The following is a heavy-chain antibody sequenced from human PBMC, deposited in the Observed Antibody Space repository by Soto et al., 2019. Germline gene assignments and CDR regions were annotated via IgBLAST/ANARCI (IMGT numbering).Heavy chain of an antibody. D-gene: IGHD6-13*01. CDR1: GFTFSSYA. CDR2: ISGSGGST. V-gene: IGHV3-23*01. CDR3: AKDLSAWPGIAAAGEVGMDV. J-gene: IGHJ6*02. Sequence: TGGSLRLSCAASGFTFSSYAMSWVRQAPGKGLEWVSAISGSGGSTYYADPVKGRFTISRDNSKNTLYLQMNSLRAEDTAVYYCAKDLSAWPGIAAAGEVGMDVWGQGTTVTVSS.